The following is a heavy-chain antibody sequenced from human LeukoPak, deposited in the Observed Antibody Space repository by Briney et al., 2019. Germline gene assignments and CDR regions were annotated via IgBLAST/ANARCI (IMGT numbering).Heavy chain of an antibody. V-gene: IGHV3-9*01. CDR2: ISWNSGSM. CDR3: VKDFTNYYDSSGYLGS. J-gene: IGHJ5*01. D-gene: IGHD3-22*01. Sequence: PGGSLRLSCAASGFTFDKYAMHWVRQTPGKGLEWVSGISWNSGSMGYADSVKGRFNISRDNAKNSLYLQVDSLRIDDTALYYCVKDFTNYYDSSGYLGSWGQGTLVTVSS. CDR1: GFTFDKYA.